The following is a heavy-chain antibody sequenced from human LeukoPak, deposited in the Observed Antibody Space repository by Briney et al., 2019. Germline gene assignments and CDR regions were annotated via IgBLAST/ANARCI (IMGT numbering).Heavy chain of an antibody. V-gene: IGHV4-39*01. CDR3: ARIPTNAVPSAHNGFDI. CDR1: GGSIGSTNYY. CDR2: IYYSGST. D-gene: IGHD6-19*01. Sequence: SETLSLTCTVSGGSIGSTNYYWGWIRQPPGKGLEWIVNIYYSGSTYYNPSLKSRVTISVDTSKNQFSLRLNSVTAADTSIYYCARIPTNAVPSAHNGFDIWGQGTMLTVSS. J-gene: IGHJ3*02.